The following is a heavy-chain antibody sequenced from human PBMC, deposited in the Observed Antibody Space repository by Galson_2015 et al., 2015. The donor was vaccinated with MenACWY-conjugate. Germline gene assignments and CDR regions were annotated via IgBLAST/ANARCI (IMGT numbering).Heavy chain of an antibody. J-gene: IGHJ4*02. CDR2: ITSSSSYI. Sequence: SLRLSCAASGFTFSGYTMNWVRQAPGKGLEWVSSITSSSSYIYFADSVKGRFTISRDNAKNSLYLQMNSLRAEDTAVYYCARDLEVGATGEFGYWGQGTLVTVSS. D-gene: IGHD4/OR15-4a*01. CDR1: GFTFSGYT. V-gene: IGHV3-21*01. CDR3: ARDLEVGATGEFGY.